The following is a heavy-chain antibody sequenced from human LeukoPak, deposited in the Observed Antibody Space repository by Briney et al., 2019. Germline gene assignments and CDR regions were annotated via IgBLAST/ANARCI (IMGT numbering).Heavy chain of an antibody. CDR1: GGSFSGYH. CDR3: ARGPNFDWLSSNYYYYGMDV. V-gene: IGHV4-34*01. J-gene: IGHJ6*02. D-gene: IGHD3-9*01. CDR2: INHSGST. Sequence: SETLSLTSAVYGGSFSGYHWSWIRQPPGKGLEWIGEINHSGSTNYNPSLKSRVTISVDTSKNQFSLKLSSVTAADTAVYYCARGPNFDWLSSNYYYYGMDVWGQGTTVTVSS.